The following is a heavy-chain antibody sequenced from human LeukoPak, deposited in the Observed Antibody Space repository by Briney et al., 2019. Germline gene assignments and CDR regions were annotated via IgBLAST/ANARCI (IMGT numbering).Heavy chain of an antibody. J-gene: IGHJ5*02. CDR2: INAGNGNT. Sequence: ASVKVSCKASGYTFTSYAMHWVRQAPGQRLEWMGWINAGNGNTKYSQKFQGRVTITRDTSASTAYMELSSLRSEDTAVHYCARAFYSSNWYYWFDPWGQGTLATVSS. CDR3: ARAFYSSNWYYWFDP. D-gene: IGHD6-13*01. V-gene: IGHV1-3*01. CDR1: GYTFTSYA.